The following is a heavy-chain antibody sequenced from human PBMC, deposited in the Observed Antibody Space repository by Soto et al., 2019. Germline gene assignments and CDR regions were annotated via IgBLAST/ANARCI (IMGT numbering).Heavy chain of an antibody. V-gene: IGHV4-30-2*01. CDR3: ARYRWLQPRFDY. CDR1: GGSISSGGYS. Sequence: QLQLQESGSGLVKPSQTLSLTCAVSGGSISSGGYSWSWIRQPPGKGLEWIGYIYHSGSSYYNPSLKRRVNTSVDRSKHHFSLKLSYVTAADPAVYYRARYRWLQPRFDYWGQGTLVTVSS. CDR2: IYHSGSS. J-gene: IGHJ4*02. D-gene: IGHD5-12*01.